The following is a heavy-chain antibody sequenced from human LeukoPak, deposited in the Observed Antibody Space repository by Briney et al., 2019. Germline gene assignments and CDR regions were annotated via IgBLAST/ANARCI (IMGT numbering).Heavy chain of an antibody. D-gene: IGHD6-19*01. CDR3: ARTNSSGWYVYDY. Sequence: SETLSLTCTVAGGSISSYYWSWIRQPPGKGLEWIGHIHYSGSTNHNPSLKSRVTISVDTSKNQFSLKLSSVTAADTAVYYCARTNSSGWYVYDYRGQGTLVTVSS. V-gene: IGHV4-59*01. CDR2: IHYSGST. CDR1: GGSISSYY. J-gene: IGHJ4*02.